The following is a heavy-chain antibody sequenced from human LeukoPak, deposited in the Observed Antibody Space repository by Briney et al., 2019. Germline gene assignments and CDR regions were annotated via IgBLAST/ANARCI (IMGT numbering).Heavy chain of an antibody. Sequence: SETLSLTCTVSGGSISSSSYYWGWIRQPPGQGLEWIGSIYYSGSTYYNPSLKSRVTISVDTSKNQFSLKLSSVTAADTAVYYCARLGGRPDDYWGQGTLVTVSS. CDR2: IYYSGST. CDR1: GGSISSSSYY. D-gene: IGHD3-16*01. J-gene: IGHJ4*02. CDR3: ARLGGRPDDY. V-gene: IGHV4-39*01.